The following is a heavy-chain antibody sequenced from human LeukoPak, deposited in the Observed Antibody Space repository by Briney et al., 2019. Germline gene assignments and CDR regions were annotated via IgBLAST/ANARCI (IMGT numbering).Heavy chain of an antibody. CDR2: IYHSGST. D-gene: IGHD6-13*01. Sequence: SETLSLTCTVSGGSISSGGYYWSWIRQPPGKGLEWIGYIYHSGSTYYNPSLKSRVTISVDRSKNQFSLKLSSVTAADTAVYYCARGGLGSSSWYRSNWFDPWGQGTLVTVSS. CDR3: ARGGLGSSSWYRSNWFDP. J-gene: IGHJ5*02. CDR1: GGSISSGGYY. V-gene: IGHV4-30-2*01.